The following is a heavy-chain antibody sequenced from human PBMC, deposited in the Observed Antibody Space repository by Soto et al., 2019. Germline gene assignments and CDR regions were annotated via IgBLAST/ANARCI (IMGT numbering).Heavy chain of an antibody. V-gene: IGHV4-30-4*01. D-gene: IGHD3-16*01. CDR2: IYYTGTT. Sequence: SETLSLTCSVSGASIRSGRYYWSWIRQSPGRGLEWIGYIYYTGTTHYNPAVKSRVTILLDKSKDQFSLTLTSVTAADPAIYYCATVLHDYGTNWVDSWGQGTQVTVSS. CDR3: ATVLHDYGTNWVDS. J-gene: IGHJ5*01. CDR1: GASIRSGRYY.